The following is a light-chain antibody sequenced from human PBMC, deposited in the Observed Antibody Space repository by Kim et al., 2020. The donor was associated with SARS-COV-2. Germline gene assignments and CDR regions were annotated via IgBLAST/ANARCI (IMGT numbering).Light chain of an antibody. Sequence: GQSVTISCTGTSSDVGGYNRVSWYQQHPGTAPKLMIYDVTNRPSGVPDRFSGSKSGNTASLTISGLQAEDEADYYCSSYTSSSPLIFGGGTQLTVL. J-gene: IGLJ2*01. CDR2: DVT. CDR3: SSYTSSSPLI. CDR1: SSDVGGYNR. V-gene: IGLV2-18*02.